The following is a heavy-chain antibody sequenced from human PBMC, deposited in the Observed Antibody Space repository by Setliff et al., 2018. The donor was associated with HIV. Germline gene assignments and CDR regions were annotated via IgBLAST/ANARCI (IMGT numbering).Heavy chain of an antibody. D-gene: IGHD2-8*02. V-gene: IGHV4-39*01. CDR1: GGSISGSNYV. CDR2: IHYSGST. Sequence: PSETLSLTCTVYGGSISGSNYVWGWIRQTPRKGLEWIATIHYSGSTYHNPSLESRITISVDTSKNQFFLRLSSVSAADTAVYYCVRTASSSWWGVHYYSYIDLWGKGTTVTVSS. CDR3: VRTASSSWWGVHYYSYIDL. J-gene: IGHJ6*03.